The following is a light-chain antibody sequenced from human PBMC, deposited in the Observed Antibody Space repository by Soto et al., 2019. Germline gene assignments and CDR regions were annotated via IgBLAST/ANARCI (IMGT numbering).Light chain of an antibody. CDR3: QQYSSSPFT. CDR1: QSVRSNY. CDR2: GAS. Sequence: IVLTQSPGTLSLSPGERATLSCRASQSVRSNYLASYQQRPGQTPRLLIYGASTKATGVPDRFSGSGTGTDFTLTISRLEPEDFAMYYCQQYSSSPFTFGHGTKVDV. J-gene: IGKJ3*01. V-gene: IGKV3-20*01.